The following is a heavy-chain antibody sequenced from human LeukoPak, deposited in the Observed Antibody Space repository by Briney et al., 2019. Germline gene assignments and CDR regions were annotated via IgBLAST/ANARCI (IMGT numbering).Heavy chain of an antibody. Sequence: GGFLRLSCAASGFTLSSFTMHWVRHNPGKGLEWVAVISYDESQKWYADSVKGRFTISRDISKNTLYLEMDSLRGEDTAVYYCARAYDSSWHNFDYWGQGSLVTVSS. V-gene: IGHV3-30-3*01. D-gene: IGHD6-13*01. CDR3: ARAYDSSWHNFDY. J-gene: IGHJ4*02. CDR2: ISYDESQK. CDR1: GFTLSSFT.